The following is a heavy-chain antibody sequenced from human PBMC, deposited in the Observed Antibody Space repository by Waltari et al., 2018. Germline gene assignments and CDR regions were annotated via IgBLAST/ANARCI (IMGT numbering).Heavy chain of an antibody. CDR2: IYISGST. V-gene: IGHV4-4*07. CDR1: GGSISRYH. D-gene: IGHD3-3*01. CDR3: ARVFWTSASSGVSFLDP. Sequence: QVQLQESGPGLVKPSETLSLTCTASGGSISRYHWRWIRQPAGKGLEWIGRIYISGSTNYNPSLKSRVTMSLDTSKNHFSLTLSSVTAADTAVYYCARVFWTSASSGVSFLDPWGQGTLVTVSS. J-gene: IGHJ5*02.